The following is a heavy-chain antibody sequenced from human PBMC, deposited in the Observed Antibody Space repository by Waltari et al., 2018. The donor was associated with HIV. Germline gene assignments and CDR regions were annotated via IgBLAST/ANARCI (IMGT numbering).Heavy chain of an antibody. Sequence: QVQLQESGPGLVKPSGTLSLTCNVSGDSISSTYWWGWIRQPPGKGLEWISYIYYGGNINYNPSLESRVAMSLDTSKNQFSLRLSSVTALDTAIYYCARKGPGLGHFESWGQGTLVTVSS. CDR3: ARKGPGLGHFES. CDR1: GDSISSTYW. J-gene: IGHJ4*02. V-gene: IGHV4-28*05. CDR2: IYYGGNI.